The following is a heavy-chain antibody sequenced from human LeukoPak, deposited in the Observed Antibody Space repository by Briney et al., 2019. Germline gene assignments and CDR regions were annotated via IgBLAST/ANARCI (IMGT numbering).Heavy chain of an antibody. CDR1: GFTFDDYV. Sequence: GGSLRLSCAASGFTFDDYVMHWVRQAPGKGLEWVSGISWNSGSIGYADSVKGRFTISRDNAKNSLYLQMNSLRAEDTALYYCAKDIYYDSSGYFDYWGQGTLVTVSS. V-gene: IGHV3-9*01. CDR2: ISWNSGSI. D-gene: IGHD3-22*01. CDR3: AKDIYYDSSGYFDY. J-gene: IGHJ4*02.